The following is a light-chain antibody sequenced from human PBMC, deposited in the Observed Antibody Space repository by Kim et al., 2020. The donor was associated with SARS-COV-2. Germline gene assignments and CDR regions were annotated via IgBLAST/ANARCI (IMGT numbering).Light chain of an antibody. J-gene: IGKJ3*01. CDR3: QQYNNWPPFT. CDR2: GAS. Sequence: EIVMTQSPATLSVSPGERATLSCRASQSVSSNLVWYQQKPGLAPRLLIYGASTRANGIPARFSGSGSGTEFTLTISSLQSEDFAVYYCQQYNNWPPFTFGPGTKVDIK. CDR1: QSVSSN. V-gene: IGKV3-15*01.